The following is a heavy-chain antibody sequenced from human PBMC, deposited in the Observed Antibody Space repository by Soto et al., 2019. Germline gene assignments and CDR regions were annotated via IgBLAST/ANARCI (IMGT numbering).Heavy chain of an antibody. D-gene: IGHD6-13*01. CDR2: ISGSGGSA. CDR1: GITFSTYA. J-gene: IGHJ4*02. CDR3: AKSFSSNWYDYFDY. Sequence: GGSLRLSCAASGITFSTYAMSWVRQAPGKGLEWVSAISGSGGSAYYADSVKGRFTISRDKSKNTLYLQMNSLRAEDTALYYCAKSFSSNWYDYFDYWGQGSLVTVSS. V-gene: IGHV3-23*01.